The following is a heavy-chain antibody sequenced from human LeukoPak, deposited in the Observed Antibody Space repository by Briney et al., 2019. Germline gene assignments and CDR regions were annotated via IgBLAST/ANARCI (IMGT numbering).Heavy chain of an antibody. J-gene: IGHJ6*03. CDR2: FHPEDGET. CDR3: ARGSAGHYYYYYYMDV. Sequence: GASVKVSCKVSGYTVTELSMHWVRQSPGKGLEWMGGFHPEDGETIYAQKFQGRVTMTEDTSTDTAYMELSSLRSDDTAVYYCARGSAGHYYYYYYMDVWGKGTTVTVSS. CDR1: GYTVTELS. V-gene: IGHV1-24*01.